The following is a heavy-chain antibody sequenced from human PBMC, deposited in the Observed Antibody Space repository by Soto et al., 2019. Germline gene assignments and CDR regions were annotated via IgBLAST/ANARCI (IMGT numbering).Heavy chain of an antibody. J-gene: IGHJ3*02. Sequence: GGSLRLSCAASGFTFSSYSMNWVRQAPGKGLEWVSSISSSSSYIYYADSVKGRFTISRDNAKNSLYLQMNSLRAEDTAVYYCARTTLYSSSAHCALDIWGQGTMVTVSS. CDR2: ISSSSSYI. D-gene: IGHD6-6*01. CDR3: ARTTLYSSSAHCALDI. CDR1: GFTFSSYS. V-gene: IGHV3-21*01.